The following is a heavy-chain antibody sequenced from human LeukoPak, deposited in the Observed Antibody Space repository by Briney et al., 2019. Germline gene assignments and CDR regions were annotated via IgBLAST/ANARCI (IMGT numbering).Heavy chain of an antibody. J-gene: IGHJ4*02. CDR2: ISYDGSNK. CDR3: ARGPGVVVINYFDY. D-gene: IGHD3-22*01. Sequence: GGSLRLSCAASGFTFSSYAMHWVRQAPGKGLEWVAVISYDGSNKYYADSVKGRFTISRDNSKNTLYLQINSLRAEDTAVYYCARGPGVVVINYFDYWGQGTLVTVSS. V-gene: IGHV3-30-3*01. CDR1: GFTFSSYA.